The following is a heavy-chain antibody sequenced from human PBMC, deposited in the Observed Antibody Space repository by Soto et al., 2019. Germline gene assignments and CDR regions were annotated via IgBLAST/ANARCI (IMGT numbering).Heavy chain of an antibody. CDR2: IYYSGST. CDR3: ASWDDYGDYG. J-gene: IGHJ4*02. D-gene: IGHD4-17*01. CDR1: GGSISSSSYY. Sequence: SETLSLTCTVSGGSISSSSYYWGWIRQPPGKGLEWIGSIYYSGSTYYNPSLKSRVNISVDTSKNQFSLKLSSVTAADTAVYYCASWDDYGDYGWGQGTLVTVSS. V-gene: IGHV4-39*01.